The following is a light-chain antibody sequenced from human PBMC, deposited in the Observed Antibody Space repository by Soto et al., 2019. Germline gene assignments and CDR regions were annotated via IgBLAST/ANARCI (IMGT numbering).Light chain of an antibody. CDR3: QTYNSAPFS. J-gene: IGKJ3*01. Sequence: DIQMTQSPSSLSASVGDRVTITCRASQGISNGLVWYQQKPGKVPKVLIYAAYTLQSGVPSRFSVSGSGTDFTLTISSQQPEDVATYYCQTYNSAPFSFGTGTKVDIK. V-gene: IGKV1-27*01. CDR2: AAY. CDR1: QGISNG.